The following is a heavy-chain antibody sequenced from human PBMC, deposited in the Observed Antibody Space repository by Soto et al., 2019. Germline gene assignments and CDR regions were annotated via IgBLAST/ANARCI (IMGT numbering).Heavy chain of an antibody. CDR2: ISYIGST. CDR3: ATLHTGEIFGVVIRSFDY. D-gene: IGHD3-3*01. Sequence: LSLTCTVSGGSVSSGSYYWNWIRQPPGKGLEWIGYISYIGSTNYNPSLKSRLTISVDTSKNQFSLKLSSVTAADTAVYYCATLHTGEIFGVVIRSFDYWGQGTLVTVSS. V-gene: IGHV4-61*01. J-gene: IGHJ4*02. CDR1: GGSVSSGSYY.